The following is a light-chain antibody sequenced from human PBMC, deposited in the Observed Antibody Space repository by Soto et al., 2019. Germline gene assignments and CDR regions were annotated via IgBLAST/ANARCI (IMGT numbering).Light chain of an antibody. CDR1: QSVSSSY. Sequence: EIVLTQSPGTLSLSPGERATLSCRASQSVSSSYLAWYQQQPGQAPRLLIYGASSRATGIPDRFSGSGSGTDFTLTISRLEPEDFVVYYCQQYGSSPTFGGGTKVDIK. V-gene: IGKV3-20*01. CDR3: QQYGSSPT. J-gene: IGKJ4*01. CDR2: GAS.